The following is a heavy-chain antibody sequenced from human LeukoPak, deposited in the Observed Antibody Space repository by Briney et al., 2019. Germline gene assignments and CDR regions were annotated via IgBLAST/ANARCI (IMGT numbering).Heavy chain of an antibody. CDR3: AKDAQLRSRWFDP. Sequence: GGSLRLSCAASGFSFSDYYMSWIRQAPGKGLEWVANIKQDGSEKYYVDSVKGRFTISRDNAKNSVYLQMNTLRAEDTAVYYCAKDAQLRSRWFDPRGQGTLVTVSS. CDR2: IKQDGSEK. J-gene: IGHJ5*02. V-gene: IGHV3-7*03. CDR1: GFSFSDYY. D-gene: IGHD3-16*01.